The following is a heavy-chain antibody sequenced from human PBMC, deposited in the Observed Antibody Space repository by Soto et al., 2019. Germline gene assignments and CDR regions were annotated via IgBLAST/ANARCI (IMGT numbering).Heavy chain of an antibody. CDR2: ISYDGSNK. D-gene: IGHD2-2*01. Sequence: PGGSLRLSCAASGFTFSSYGMHWVRQAPGKGLEWVAVISYDGSNKYYADSVKGRFTISRDNSKNTLYLQMNSLRAEDTAVYYCAKDGPIVVVPAGFRGMDVWGQGTTVTVSS. J-gene: IGHJ6*02. V-gene: IGHV3-30*18. CDR3: AKDGPIVVVPAGFRGMDV. CDR1: GFTFSSYG.